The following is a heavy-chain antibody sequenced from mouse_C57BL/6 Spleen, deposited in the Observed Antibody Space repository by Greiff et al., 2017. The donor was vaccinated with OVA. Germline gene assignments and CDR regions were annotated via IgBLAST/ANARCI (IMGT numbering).Heavy chain of an antibody. J-gene: IGHJ4*01. CDR3: ARWDGYYVMDY. Sequence: QVQLQQPGAELVMPGASVKLSCKASGYTFTSYWMHWVKQRPGQGLEWIGEIDPSDSYTNYNQKFKGKSTLTVDKSSSTAYMQLSSLTSEDSAVYYCARWDGYYVMDYWGQGTSVTVSS. V-gene: IGHV1-69*01. CDR1: GYTFTSYW. CDR2: IDPSDSYT. D-gene: IGHD2-3*01.